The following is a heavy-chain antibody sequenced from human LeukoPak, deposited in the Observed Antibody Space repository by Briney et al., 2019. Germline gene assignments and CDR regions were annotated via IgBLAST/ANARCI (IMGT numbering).Heavy chain of an antibody. CDR2: VWHSGST. J-gene: IGHJ4*02. Sequence: SETLSLTCTVSGYSISSGYYWGWIRQSPGKGLEWIGNVWHSGSTYYNPSLKSRITISVDTSKNQLSLSLSSVTVADTAVYYCARAGTNLGDYDFWGQGTLVTVSS. D-gene: IGHD4-17*01. V-gene: IGHV4-38-2*02. CDR1: GYSISSGYY. CDR3: ARAGTNLGDYDF.